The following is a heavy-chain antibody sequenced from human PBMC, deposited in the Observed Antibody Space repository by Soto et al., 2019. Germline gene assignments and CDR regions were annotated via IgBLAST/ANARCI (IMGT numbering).Heavy chain of an antibody. CDR1: GFTFDEYG. J-gene: IGHJ6*02. D-gene: IGHD2-15*01. CDR2: INGNGGEI. Sequence: EEQLVESGGGLVQPGRSLRLSCAASGFTFDEYGMHWVRQGPGKGLEWVSGINGNGGEIVYADSVKGRFTISRDNAKNSLYLHMNRLTAEHTALYYCANDIGLGFDYFYGMDVWGQGTTVTVSS. CDR3: ANDIGLGFDYFYGMDV. V-gene: IGHV3-9*01.